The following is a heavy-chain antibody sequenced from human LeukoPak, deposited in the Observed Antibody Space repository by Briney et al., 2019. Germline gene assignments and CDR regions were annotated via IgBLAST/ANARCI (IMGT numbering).Heavy chain of an antibody. D-gene: IGHD3-16*01. CDR3: ARGGGIYQHRIDY. CDR2: IYYSGST. J-gene: IGHJ4*02. CDR1: GGSISSGGYS. Sequence: SQTLSLTCAVSGGSISSGGYSWSWIRQPPGKGLDWIGSIYYSGSTYYNPSLKSRVTISVDTSKNQFSLKLNSVTAADTAVYYCARGGGIYQHRIDYWGQGTLVTVSS. V-gene: IGHV4-30-2*03.